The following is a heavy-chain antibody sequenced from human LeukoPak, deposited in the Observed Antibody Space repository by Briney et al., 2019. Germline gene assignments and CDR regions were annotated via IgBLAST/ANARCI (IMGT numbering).Heavy chain of an antibody. CDR3: ARLSRSIAARPATDY. CDR1: GGSISSYY. Sequence: SETLSLTCTVSGGSISSYYRSWIRQPPGKGLEWIGYIYYSGSTNYNPSLKSRVTISVDTSKNQFSLKLSSVTAADTAVYYCARLSRSIAARPATDYWGQGTLVTVSS. J-gene: IGHJ4*02. CDR2: IYYSGST. D-gene: IGHD6-6*01. V-gene: IGHV4-59*08.